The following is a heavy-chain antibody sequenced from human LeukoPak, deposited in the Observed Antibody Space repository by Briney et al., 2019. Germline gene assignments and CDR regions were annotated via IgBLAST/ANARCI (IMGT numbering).Heavy chain of an antibody. CDR1: RLSFSNYE. D-gene: IGHD2-2*02. Sequence: GGSLRLSCAASRLSFSNYEMNWVRQAPGKGLEWISYISDNGRKTYYADSVKGRFTMSRDNAKTSLYLQMNSLRAEDMAVYYCARDGGPAVVPTHYAFDLWGQGTMVTVSS. V-gene: IGHV3-48*03. CDR2: ISDNGRKT. J-gene: IGHJ3*01. CDR3: ARDGGPAVVPTHYAFDL.